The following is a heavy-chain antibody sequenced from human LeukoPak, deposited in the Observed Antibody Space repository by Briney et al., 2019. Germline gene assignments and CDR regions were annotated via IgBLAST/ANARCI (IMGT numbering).Heavy chain of an antibody. CDR2: INPNSGGT. CDR3: ARDPSIVGATGSDY. Sequence: ASVTVSCKASGYTFTCYYIHWVRQAPGQGLEWMGWINPNSGGTNYAQKFQGRVTMTRDTSISTAYMELSRLRSDDTAVYYCARDPSIVGATGSDYWGQGTLVTVSS. CDR1: GYTFTCYY. D-gene: IGHD1-26*01. J-gene: IGHJ4*02. V-gene: IGHV1-2*02.